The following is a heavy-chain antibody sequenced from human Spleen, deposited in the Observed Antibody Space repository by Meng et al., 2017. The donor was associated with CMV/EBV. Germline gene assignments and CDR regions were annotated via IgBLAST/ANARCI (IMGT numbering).Heavy chain of an antibody. CDR1: GYTFTSYA. D-gene: IGHD6-6*01. Sequence: ASVKVSCKASGYTFTSYAMNWVRQAPGQGLEWMGWINTNTGNPTYAQGFTVQFVFSLDTSVSTAYLQIYNLKTEDTAVYYCARDMEYSSSSYFFDYWGQGTLVTVSS. J-gene: IGHJ4*02. CDR2: INTNTGNP. V-gene: IGHV7-4-1*01. CDR3: ARDMEYSSSSYFFDY.